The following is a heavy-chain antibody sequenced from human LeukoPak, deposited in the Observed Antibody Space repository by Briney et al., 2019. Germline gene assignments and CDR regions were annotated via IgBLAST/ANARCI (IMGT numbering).Heavy chain of an antibody. CDR1: GYILTDYA. CDR2: MNGGNGNT. J-gene: IGHJ6*03. Sequence: PGASVKVSCKASGYILTDYAIHWLRQAPGHRPEWMGWMNGGNGNTKYSQKFQGRITLIRDTSAATAYMELSSLRHDDLAVYYCARGRGTSGSNRDFYYYYYMDVWGKGTTVTVSS. D-gene: IGHD2-15*01. V-gene: IGHV1-3*01. CDR3: ARGRGTSGSNRDFYYYYYMDV.